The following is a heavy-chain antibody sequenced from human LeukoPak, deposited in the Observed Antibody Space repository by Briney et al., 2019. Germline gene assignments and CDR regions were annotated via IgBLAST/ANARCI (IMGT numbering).Heavy chain of an antibody. D-gene: IGHD1-14*01. CDR1: GFTFNSYG. Sequence: GWSLRLSCVASGFTFNSYGIHWVRQAPGKGLEWVAFIGYDSIKKYYADSVKGRFTISRDNSMNTLYLQMNSLRAEDTAVYYCAKDHKRDGNRYFDFWGQGTLVTVSS. CDR2: IGYDSIKK. J-gene: IGHJ4*02. V-gene: IGHV3-30*02. CDR3: AKDHKRDGNRYFDF.